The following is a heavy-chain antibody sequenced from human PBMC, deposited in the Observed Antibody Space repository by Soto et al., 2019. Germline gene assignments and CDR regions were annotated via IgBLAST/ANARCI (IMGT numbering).Heavy chain of an antibody. V-gene: IGHV3-23*01. CDR3: GKIVEGGGTAS. CDR2: ISGAGLST. D-gene: IGHD3-22*01. CDR1: GFTFTSNG. Sequence: PGGSLSLSCVASGFTFTSNGVTWARQVPGKGLEWVSSISGAGLSTLYAGSVKGRFNNSRANSNNMLYLQMNSLRVEDTAEYYYGKIVEGGGTASWGQGTPVTVSS. J-gene: IGHJ5*02.